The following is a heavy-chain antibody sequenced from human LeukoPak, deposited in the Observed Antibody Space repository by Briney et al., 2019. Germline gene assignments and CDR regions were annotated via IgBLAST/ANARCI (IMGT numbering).Heavy chain of an antibody. D-gene: IGHD6-13*01. Sequence: GGSLRLSCAASGFTFSSYWMSWVRQAPGKGLEWVSAISGSGGSTYYADSVKGRFTISRDNSKNTLYLQMNSLRAEDTAVYYCAKRGYSSSWYSVDYWGQGTLVTVSS. V-gene: IGHV3-23*01. J-gene: IGHJ4*02. CDR1: GFTFSSYW. CDR2: ISGSGGST. CDR3: AKRGYSSSWYSVDY.